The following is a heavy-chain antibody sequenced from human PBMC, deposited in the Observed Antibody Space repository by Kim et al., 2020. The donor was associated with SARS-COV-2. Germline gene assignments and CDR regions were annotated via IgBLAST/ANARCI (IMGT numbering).Heavy chain of an antibody. CDR2: ISSSAGGGST. V-gene: IGHV3-23*01. CDR1: GFTFSIYG. J-gene: IGHJ4*02. Sequence: GGSLRLSCAASGFTFSIYGMNWVRQAPGKGLEWVSLISSSAGGGSTYYADSVKGHFTVSRDNSNNTLYLQMNSLRADDTGVYYCAKGVWDDWGQWTLVTV. CDR3: AKGVWDD. D-gene: IGHD3-16*01.